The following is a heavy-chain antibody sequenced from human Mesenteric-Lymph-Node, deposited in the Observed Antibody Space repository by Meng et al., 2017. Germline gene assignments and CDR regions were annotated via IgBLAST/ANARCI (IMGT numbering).Heavy chain of an antibody. Sequence: QIQLVHSGAEEKKPGAPLKVSCKVSGYTLTELSMHWVRQAPGKGLEWMGGFDPEDGETIYAQKFQGRVTMTEDTSTDTAYMELSSLRSEDTAVYYCATGRGYYDSSGYWDWGQGTLVTVSS. D-gene: IGHD3-22*01. CDR1: GYTLTELS. CDR2: FDPEDGET. J-gene: IGHJ4*02. V-gene: IGHV1-24*01. CDR3: ATGRGYYDSSGYWD.